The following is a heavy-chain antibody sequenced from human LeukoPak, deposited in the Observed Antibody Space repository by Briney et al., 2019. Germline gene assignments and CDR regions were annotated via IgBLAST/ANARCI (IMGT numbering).Heavy chain of an antibody. V-gene: IGHV3-53*01. J-gene: IGHJ5*02. Sequence: GGSLRLSCAASGFTVSSSYMNWVRQAPGKGLEWVSVIYSGGSTYYADSVKGRFTISRDNSKNTLYLQMNSLRAEDTAVYYCARGLELLFRRGYWGLDPWGQGTLVTVSS. CDR1: GFTVSSSY. CDR3: ARGLELLFRRGYWGLDP. CDR2: IYSGGST. D-gene: IGHD2-15*01.